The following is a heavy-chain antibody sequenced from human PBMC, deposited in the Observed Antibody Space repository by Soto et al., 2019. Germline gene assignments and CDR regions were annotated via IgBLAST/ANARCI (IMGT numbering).Heavy chain of an antibody. J-gene: IGHJ5*02. CDR3: ARDVVSTNNWFDP. CDR2: IYYSGST. V-gene: IGHV4-31*03. D-gene: IGHD2-15*01. Sequence: SETLSLTCTVSGGSISSGGYYWSWIRQHPGKGLEWIGYIYYSGSTYYNPSLKSRVTISVDTSKNQFSLKLSSVTAADTAVYYCARDVVSTNNWFDPWGQGTLVTVYS. CDR1: GGSISSGGYY.